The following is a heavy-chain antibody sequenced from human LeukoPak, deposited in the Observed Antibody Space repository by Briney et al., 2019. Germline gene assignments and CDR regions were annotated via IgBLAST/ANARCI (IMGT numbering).Heavy chain of an antibody. Sequence: GGTLRLSCAASGFTFSSYGMSWVRQAPGKGLEWVSAISGSAVSTYYADSVKGRFTISRDNSKNTLYLQMNSLRVEDTAVYYCARDPYSGTYGNTYYYYMDVWGKGTTVTISS. CDR1: GFTFSSYG. J-gene: IGHJ6*03. V-gene: IGHV3-23*01. D-gene: IGHD1-26*01. CDR3: ARDPYSGTYGNTYYYYMDV. CDR2: ISGSAVST.